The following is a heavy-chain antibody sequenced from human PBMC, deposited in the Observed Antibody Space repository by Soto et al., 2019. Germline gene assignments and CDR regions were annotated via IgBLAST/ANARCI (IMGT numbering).Heavy chain of an antibody. CDR3: AKGGLRTGFDY. V-gene: IGHV3-23*01. CDR2: ISGGGGGT. J-gene: IGHJ4*02. CDR1: GFTFSSYA. D-gene: IGHD4-17*01. Sequence: EVQLLESGGNLVQPGGSLRLSCEASGFTFSSYAMSWVRQAPGKGLEWVSTISGGGGGTYYADSVKGRFTISRDNSKNTPYLQMNSLRDEDTDVYYCAKGGLRTGFDYWGQGTLVTVSS.